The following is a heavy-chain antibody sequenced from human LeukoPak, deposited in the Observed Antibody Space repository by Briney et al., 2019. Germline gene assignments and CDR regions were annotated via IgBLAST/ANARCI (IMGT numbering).Heavy chain of an antibody. Sequence: SETLSLTCTVSGDSIRRSAYYWGWIRQSPGKGLEWIGSVYQSGSTYDNPSLKSRVSISVDTSKNQFSLKLSSVTAADTAVYYCARGMITFGGVIVPPNYWGQGTLVTVSS. CDR2: VYQSGST. D-gene: IGHD3-16*02. V-gene: IGHV4-39*01. CDR1: GDSIRRSAYY. CDR3: ARGMITFGGVIVPPNY. J-gene: IGHJ4*02.